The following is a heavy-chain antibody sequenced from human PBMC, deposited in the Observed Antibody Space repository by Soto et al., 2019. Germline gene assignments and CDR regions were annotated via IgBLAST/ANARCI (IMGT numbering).Heavy chain of an antibody. Sequence: EVQLVESGGGVVQPGRSLRLSCAASGFPFDAYAMHGVRQAPGKGLEWVSGISWNSGRVGYAGSVKGRFTISRDNATHALHLQIKSLRGEDTALYFCTKETPRDAKPSNWFDSWCQANVVTGPS. CDR3: TKETPRDAKPSNWFDS. D-gene: IGHD2-2*01. CDR1: GFPFDAYA. J-gene: IGHJ5*01. CDR2: ISWNSGRV. V-gene: IGHV3-9*01.